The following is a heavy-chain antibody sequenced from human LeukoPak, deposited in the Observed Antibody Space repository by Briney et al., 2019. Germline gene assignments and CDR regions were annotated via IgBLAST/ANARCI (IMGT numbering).Heavy chain of an antibody. CDR3: ARDRWEVPAVDGGWFDP. J-gene: IGHJ5*02. D-gene: IGHD2-2*01. Sequence: ESSETLSLTCTVSDDSISSTLFYWVWIRQPPGKGLESIGTINYSGGTYYNPSLKSRVTMSMDASKKQFSLKLTSVTAADMAVYYCARDRWEVPAVDGGWFDPWGQGTLVTVSS. CDR2: INYSGGT. V-gene: IGHV4-39*07. CDR1: DDSISSTLFY.